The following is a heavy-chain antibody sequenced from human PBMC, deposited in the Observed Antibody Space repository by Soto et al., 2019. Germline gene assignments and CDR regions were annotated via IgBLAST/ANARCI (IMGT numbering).Heavy chain of an antibody. D-gene: IGHD3-10*01. CDR2: IYYSGST. Sequence: SETLSLTCTVSGDSVSSATYYWSWIRQPPGKALEWIGSIYYSGSTNYNPSLRSRVIMSVDTSKNQFSLNLSSVTAADTAVYYCAGDRGTANKNNWIDPWGQGTLVTVSS. CDR1: GDSVSSATYY. J-gene: IGHJ5*02. CDR3: AGDRGTANKNNWIDP. V-gene: IGHV4-61*01.